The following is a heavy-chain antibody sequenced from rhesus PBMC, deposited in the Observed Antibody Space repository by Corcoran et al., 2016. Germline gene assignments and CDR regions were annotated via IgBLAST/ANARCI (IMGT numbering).Heavy chain of an antibody. J-gene: IGHJ4*01. CDR3: ARDVAAAGPFDY. CDR1: GDSVSSNSAT. D-gene: IGHD6-25*01. Sequence: QVQLQESGPGLVKPSQTLSLTCAISGDSVSSNSATWNWIRQSPSRGLEWLGRTYYRSKGYNDYAQSVQNRISITPDTSKNQFSLQLNSVTPEDMAVYYCARDVAAAGPFDYWGQGVLVTVSS. V-gene: IGHV6-1*01. CDR2: TYYRSKGYN.